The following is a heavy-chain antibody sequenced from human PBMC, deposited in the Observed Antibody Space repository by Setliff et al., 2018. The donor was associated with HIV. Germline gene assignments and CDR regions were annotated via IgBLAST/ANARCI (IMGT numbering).Heavy chain of an antibody. CDR3: ARGGYCSGGSCYPLNDYFYYVDV. J-gene: IGHJ6*03. V-gene: IGHV1-18*01. CDR2: ISAYNGNT. Sequence: ASVKVSCKVSGYTLRELSIHWVRQPPGQGLEWMGWISAYNGNTNYAQMLQGRVTMTTDTSTSTAYMELRSLRSDDTAVYYCARGGYCSGGSCYPLNDYFYYVDVWGKGTTVTVSS. CDR1: GYTLRELS. D-gene: IGHD2-15*01.